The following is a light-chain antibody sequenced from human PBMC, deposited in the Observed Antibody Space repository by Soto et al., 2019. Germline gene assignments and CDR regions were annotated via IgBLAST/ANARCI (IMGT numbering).Light chain of an antibody. CDR3: QRYGTSPQT. J-gene: IGKJ1*01. Sequence: EIVLTQSPGTLSLSPGERATRSCRASQSLTNSNLAWYQQRPGQAPRLLIYGASSRATGIPDRFSGSGSGTDFTLTISRLEPEDFAVYYCQRYGTSPQTFGRGTKVDIK. CDR2: GAS. V-gene: IGKV3-20*01. CDR1: QSLTNSN.